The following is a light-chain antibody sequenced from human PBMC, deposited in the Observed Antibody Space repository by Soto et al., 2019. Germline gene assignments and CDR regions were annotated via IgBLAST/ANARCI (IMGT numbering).Light chain of an antibody. CDR1: SGHSSYI. Sequence: QAVVTQSSSASASLGSSVKLTCTLSSGHSSYIIAWHQQQPGKAPRYLMKLEGSGSYNKGSGVPDRFSGFSSGADRYLTISTLQSEDEADYYCETWDGNTWVFGGGTKLTVL. CDR2: LEGSGSY. V-gene: IGLV4-60*03. CDR3: ETWDGNTWV. J-gene: IGLJ3*02.